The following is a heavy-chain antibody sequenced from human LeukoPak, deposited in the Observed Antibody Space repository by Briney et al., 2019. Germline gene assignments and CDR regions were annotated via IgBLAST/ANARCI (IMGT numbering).Heavy chain of an antibody. V-gene: IGHV3-23*01. J-gene: IGHJ4*02. CDR3: AKGGDGYNYYFDY. D-gene: IGHD5-24*01. CDR1: GFTFSDYA. Sequence: GGSLRLSCTASGFTFSDYAMSWVRQAPGKGLEWVSGISGSGGSIRYADSVKGRFIISRDNSKNTLYLQMNSLRAEDTAVYYCAKGGDGYNYYFDYWGQETLVTVSS. CDR2: ISGSGGSI.